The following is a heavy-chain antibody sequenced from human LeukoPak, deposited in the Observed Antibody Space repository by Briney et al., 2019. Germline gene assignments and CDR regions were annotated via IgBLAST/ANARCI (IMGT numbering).Heavy chain of an antibody. CDR2: IYSGGST. J-gene: IGHJ4*02. D-gene: IGHD4-17*01. V-gene: IGHV3-53*01. CDR3: AKVGRPYGDYFYFDY. CDR1: GFTVSNNY. Sequence: GGSLRLSCAASGFTVSNNYMNWVRQAPGKGLEWVSVIYSGGSTYYADSVKGRFTISRDNSKNTLYLQMDSLRAEDTAVYYCAKVGRPYGDYFYFDYWGQGTLVTVSS.